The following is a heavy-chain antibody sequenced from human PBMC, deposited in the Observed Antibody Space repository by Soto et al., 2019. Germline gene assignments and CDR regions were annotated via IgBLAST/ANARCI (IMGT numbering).Heavy chain of an antibody. D-gene: IGHD2-2*02. V-gene: IGHV3-30-3*01. Sequence: GGSLRLSCEASGFSFSSYGMHWVRQAPGKGLEWVAVISYDGSNKNYADSVKGRFTISRDNSKNTLSLQMNSLRAEDTAIYYCAKVYCSSTRCYSAGYYYYGLDVWGQGTTVTVSS. CDR2: ISYDGSNK. J-gene: IGHJ6*02. CDR3: AKVYCSSTRCYSAGYYYYGLDV. CDR1: GFSFSSYG.